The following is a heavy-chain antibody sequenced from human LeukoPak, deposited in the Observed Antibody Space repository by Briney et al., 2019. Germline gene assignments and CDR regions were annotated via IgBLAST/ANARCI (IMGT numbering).Heavy chain of an antibody. CDR2: INHSGST. J-gene: IGHJ4*02. Sequence: SETLSLTCAVYGGSFSGYYWSWIRQPPGKGLEWIGEINHSGSTNYNPSLKSRVTISVDTSKNQFSLKLSSVTAADTAVYYCARGDTVVTRRFDYWGQGTLVTVSS. CDR3: ARGDTVVTRRFDY. D-gene: IGHD4-23*01. CDR1: GGSFSGYY. V-gene: IGHV4-34*01.